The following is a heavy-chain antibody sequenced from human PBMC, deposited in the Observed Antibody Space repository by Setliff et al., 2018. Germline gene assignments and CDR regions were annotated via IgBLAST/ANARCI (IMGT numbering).Heavy chain of an antibody. D-gene: IGHD3-22*01. J-gene: IGHJ4*02. CDR1: GYILNSYG. CDR3: ARINFYVSSGHYYAPDY. V-gene: IGHV1-18*01. Sequence: ASVKVSCKASGYILNSYGISWVRQAPGQGLEWMGWISADNGQTRNVQSFQGRVAMTTDTSTSTAYMELRSLRSDDSAVYYCARINFYVSSGHYYAPDYWGQGTLVTVSS. CDR2: ISADNGQT.